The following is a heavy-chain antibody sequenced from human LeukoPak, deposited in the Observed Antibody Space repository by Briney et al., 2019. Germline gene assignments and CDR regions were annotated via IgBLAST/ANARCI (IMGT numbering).Heavy chain of an antibody. CDR1: GSSFTSYW. CDR2: IAPSDSST. CDR3: ARPLYNWNDGVGFGY. Sequence: GEALKISFKGSGSSFTSYWITWVRRRPGKGRGWMGRIAPSDSSTKYSPSFQGHVTISIDKSINTAYLQWSSLEASDSAMYYCARPLYNWNDGVGFGYWGQGVLVTVSS. D-gene: IGHD1-1*01. J-gene: IGHJ4*02. V-gene: IGHV5-10-1*01.